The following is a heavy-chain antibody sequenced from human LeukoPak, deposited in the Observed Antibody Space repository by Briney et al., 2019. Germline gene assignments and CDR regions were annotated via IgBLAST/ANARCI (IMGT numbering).Heavy chain of an antibody. CDR2: IYWNDDK. J-gene: IGHJ4*02. CDR1: GFSLSTSGVG. V-gene: IGHV2-5*01. CDR3: AHRRGSSGWYLSFDY. D-gene: IGHD6-19*01. Sequence: SGPTLVKPTQTLTLTCTFSGFSLSTSGVGVGWIRQPPGKALEWLALIYWNDDKRSSPSLTSRLTITKATSKNPVVLTMTNMDPVDTATYYCAHRRGSSGWYLSFDYWGQGTLVTVSS.